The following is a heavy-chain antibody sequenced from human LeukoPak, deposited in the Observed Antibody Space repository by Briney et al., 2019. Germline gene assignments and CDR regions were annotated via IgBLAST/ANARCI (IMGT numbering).Heavy chain of an antibody. CDR2: IDPRDSYT. J-gene: IGHJ4*02. Sequence: GESLKISCKASGYSFTNYWISWVRQMPGKGLEWMGRIDPRDSYTKYSPSFEGHVTISVDKSISSAFLQWNSLKASDGAMYYCATGASKVTTDFANYWGQGTQVAVSS. D-gene: IGHD4-17*01. CDR3: ATGASKVTTDFANY. V-gene: IGHV5-10-1*01. CDR1: GYSFTNYW.